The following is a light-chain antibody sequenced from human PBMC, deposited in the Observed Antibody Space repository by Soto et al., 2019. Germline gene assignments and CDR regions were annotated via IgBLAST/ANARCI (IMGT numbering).Light chain of an antibody. Sequence: EIVVTQSPGTLSLSPGERATLSCGASQSISTTYLAWYQQRPGQAPRLLIYGTSSRATGIPDRFSGSGSATDFTLTINRLEPEDFAVYYCQQYGSSPYTFGQGTKLEIK. CDR2: GTS. J-gene: IGKJ2*01. V-gene: IGKV3-20*01. CDR3: QQYGSSPYT. CDR1: QSISTTY.